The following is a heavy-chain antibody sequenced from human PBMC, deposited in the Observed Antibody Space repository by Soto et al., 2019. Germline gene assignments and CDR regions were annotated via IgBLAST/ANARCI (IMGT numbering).Heavy chain of an antibody. CDR3: AKGHSSSPSPQYYYYGMDV. Sequence: GGSLRLSCAASGLTFSSFAMSWVRQAPGKGLEWVSGISGSGGSTYHADSVKGRFIISRDNSKNVLYLQMNSVRAEDTAVYYCAKGHSSSPSPQYYYYGMDVWGQGTTVTVSS. CDR2: ISGSGGST. D-gene: IGHD6-13*01. CDR1: GLTFSSFA. J-gene: IGHJ6*02. V-gene: IGHV3-23*01.